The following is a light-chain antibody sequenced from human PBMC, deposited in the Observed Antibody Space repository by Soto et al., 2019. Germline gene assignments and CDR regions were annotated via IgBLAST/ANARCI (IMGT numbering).Light chain of an antibody. Sequence: EIVMTQSPATLSVSPGERATLSCRASQSIRSDLAWYQQKPGQAPRLLIHGASTRATGIPARFSGSGSGTEFTLTISGLQSEDFAVYYCQYYNNWYTFGQGTKVDIK. V-gene: IGKV3-15*01. J-gene: IGKJ2*01. CDR2: GAS. CDR3: QYYNNWYT. CDR1: QSIRSD.